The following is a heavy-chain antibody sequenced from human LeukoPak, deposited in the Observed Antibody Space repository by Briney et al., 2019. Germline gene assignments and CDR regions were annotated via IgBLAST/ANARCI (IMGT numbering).Heavy chain of an antibody. CDR3: AREADCSGGSCYSGLY. V-gene: IGHV4-39*07. J-gene: IGHJ4*02. CDR1: GGSISSSSYY. Sequence: SETLSLTCTVSGGSISSSSYYWGWIRQPPGKGLEWIGSIYYSGSTNYNPSLKSRVTISVDKSKNQFSLKLSSVTAADTAVYYCAREADCSGGSCYSGLYWGQGTLVTVSS. D-gene: IGHD2-15*01. CDR2: IYYSGST.